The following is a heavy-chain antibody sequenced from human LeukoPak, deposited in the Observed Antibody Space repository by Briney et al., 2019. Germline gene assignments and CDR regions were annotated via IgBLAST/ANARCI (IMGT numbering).Heavy chain of an antibody. Sequence: GASGKVSCKASGYTFTSYDINWVRQATGQGLEWMGWMNPNSGNTGYAQKLQGRVNMTRNTSISTAYMELSSLRSEDTAVYYCSRGPPGQQLEVDYWGQGTLVTVPS. CDR2: MNPNSGNT. J-gene: IGHJ4*02. CDR3: SRGPPGQQLEVDY. D-gene: IGHD6-13*01. V-gene: IGHV1-8*01. CDR1: GYTFTSYD.